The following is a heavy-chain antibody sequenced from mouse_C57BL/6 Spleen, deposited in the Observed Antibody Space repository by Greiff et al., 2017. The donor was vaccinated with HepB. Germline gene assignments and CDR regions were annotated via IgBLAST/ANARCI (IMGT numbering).Heavy chain of an antibody. CDR2: INPGSGGT. CDR1: GYAFTNYL. CDR3: ARSGYYYGKGVDY. Sequence: VQLQQSGAELVRPGTSVKVSCKASGYAFTNYLIEWVKQRPGQGLEWIGVINPGSGGTNYNEKFKGKATLTADKSSSTAYMQLSSLTSEDSAVYFCARSGYYYGKGVDYWGQGTTLTVSS. D-gene: IGHD1-1*01. J-gene: IGHJ2*01. V-gene: IGHV1-54*01.